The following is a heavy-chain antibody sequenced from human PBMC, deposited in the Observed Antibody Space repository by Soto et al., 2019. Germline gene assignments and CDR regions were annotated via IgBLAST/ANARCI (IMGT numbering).Heavy chain of an antibody. D-gene: IGHD2-2*01. Sequence: QVQLQESGPGLVKPSQTLSLTCTVSGGSITSSGYYWSWIRQHPGEGLEWIGFTSNSGSTSYSPSRKSRVTRSVDTSSNQFSLNLKSVTAADTAVYYGARGGGSTKVDYWGQGTLVTVSP. CDR2: TSNSGST. CDR1: GGSITSSGYY. CDR3: ARGGGSTKVDY. J-gene: IGHJ4*02. V-gene: IGHV4-31*03.